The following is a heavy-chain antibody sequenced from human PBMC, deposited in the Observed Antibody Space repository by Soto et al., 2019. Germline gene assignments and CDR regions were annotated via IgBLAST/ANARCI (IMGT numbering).Heavy chain of an antibody. V-gene: IGHV3-21*01. CDR3: ARDISLDYGDYGVRGYGMDV. Sequence: EVQLVESGGGLVKPGGSLRLSCAASGFTFSSYSMNWVRQAPGKGLEWVSSISSSSSYIYYADSVKGRFTISRDNAKNSLYLQMNSLRAEDTAVYYCARDISLDYGDYGVRGYGMDVWDQGTTVTVSS. D-gene: IGHD4-17*01. CDR2: ISSSSSYI. CDR1: GFTFSSYS. J-gene: IGHJ6*02.